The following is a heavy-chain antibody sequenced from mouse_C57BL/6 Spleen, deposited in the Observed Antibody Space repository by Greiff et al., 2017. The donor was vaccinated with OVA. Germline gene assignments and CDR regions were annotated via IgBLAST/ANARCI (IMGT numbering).Heavy chain of an antibody. CDR2: INPSSGYT. D-gene: IGHD2-1*01. CDR3: ARSRNYPSYAMDY. V-gene: IGHV1-7*01. J-gene: IGHJ4*01. Sequence: QVQLKESGAELAKPGASVKLSCKASGYTFTSYWMHWVKQRPGQGLEWIGYINPSSGYTKYNQKFKDKATLTADKSSSTAYMQLSSLTYEDSAVYYCARSRNYPSYAMDYWGQGTSVTVSS. CDR1: GYTFTSYW.